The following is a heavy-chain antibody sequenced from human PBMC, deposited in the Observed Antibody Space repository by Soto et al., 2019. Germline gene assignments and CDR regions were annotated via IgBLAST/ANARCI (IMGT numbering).Heavy chain of an antibody. CDR1: GFTFTSSA. J-gene: IGHJ3*02. Sequence: QMQLVQSGPEVKKPGTSVKVSCKSSGFTFTSSAVQWVRQARGQRLEWIGWIVVGSGNTNYAQKFQERVTITRDMSTSTAYMELSSLSSEDTAVYYCAAAPYYYDSRGYYPRAFDIWGQGTMVTVSS. CDR3: AAAPYYYDSRGYYPRAFDI. D-gene: IGHD3-22*01. CDR2: IVVGSGNT. V-gene: IGHV1-58*01.